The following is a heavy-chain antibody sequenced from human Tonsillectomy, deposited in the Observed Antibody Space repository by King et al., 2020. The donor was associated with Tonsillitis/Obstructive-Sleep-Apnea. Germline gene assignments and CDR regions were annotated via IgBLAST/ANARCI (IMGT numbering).Heavy chain of an antibody. Sequence: VQLVESGGGLVQPGGSLRLSCAASGFTFSDHYMDWVRQAPGKGLEWVGRSRNKANSYTTEYAASVKGRFTVSRDDSKNSLYLQMNSLKTEDTAVYYCARVGGILYYYYYMDVWGKGTTVTVSS. V-gene: IGHV3-72*01. CDR1: GFTFSDHY. CDR3: ARVGGILYYYYYMDV. D-gene: IGHD3-3*02. CDR2: SRNKANSYTT. J-gene: IGHJ6*03.